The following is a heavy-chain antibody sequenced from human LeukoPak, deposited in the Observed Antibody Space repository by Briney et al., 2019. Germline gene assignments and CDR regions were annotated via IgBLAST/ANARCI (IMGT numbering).Heavy chain of an antibody. CDR3: AREGGSNSIFDY. V-gene: IGHV1-69*01. CDR1: GGTFSSYA. D-gene: IGHD3-16*01. CDR2: IIPIFGKA. Sequence: SVKVSCKASGGTFSSYAISWVRQAPGQGLEWMGGIIPIFGKANYAQKFQGRVTITADESTSTAYMELSSLRSEDTAVYYCAREGGSNSIFDYWGQGTLVTVSS. J-gene: IGHJ4*02.